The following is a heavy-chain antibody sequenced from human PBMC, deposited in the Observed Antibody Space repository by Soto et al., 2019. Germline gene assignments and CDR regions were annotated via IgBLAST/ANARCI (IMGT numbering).Heavy chain of an antibody. CDR1: GFTFSRYA. J-gene: IGHJ5*02. D-gene: IGHD4-17*01. Sequence: QVQVVESGGRVVQPGGSLRLSCGGSGFTFSRYAMHWVRQAPGGGLEWVAVISRDGSSTYYGDSVKGRFTVSRDNAKNSVFLSMTSLRADNTAAFYCARSRNGAVPDSINTWGQGTQVTVSS. V-gene: IGHV3-30-3*01. CDR2: ISRDGSST. CDR3: ARSRNGAVPDSINT.